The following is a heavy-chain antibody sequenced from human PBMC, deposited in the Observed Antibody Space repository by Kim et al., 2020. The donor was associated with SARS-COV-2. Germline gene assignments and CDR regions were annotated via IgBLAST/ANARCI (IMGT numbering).Heavy chain of an antibody. J-gene: IGHJ4*02. CDR3: ARVKRYYGSGSYSDYFDS. D-gene: IGHD3-10*01. V-gene: IGHV3-74*01. CDR1: GFTFSSYW. Sequence: GGSLRLSCAASGFTFSSYWMHWVRQAPGKGLVWVSRISSDGSTTSYADSVKGRFTISRDNAKNTLFLQMNSLRAEDTTVYYCARVKRYYGSGSYSDYFDSWGQGTLVTVSS. CDR2: ISSDGSTT.